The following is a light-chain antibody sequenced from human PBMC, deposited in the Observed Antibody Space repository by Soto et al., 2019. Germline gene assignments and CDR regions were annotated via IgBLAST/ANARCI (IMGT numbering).Light chain of an antibody. V-gene: IGLV2-14*01. Sequence: QSALTQPASVSGSPGQSITISCTGTSSDVGGYNYVSWYQHLPGKAPKLMIHEVSNRPSGVSNRFSGSKSGNTASLTISGLQVEDEADYYCSSYTSSSTWVFGGGTNVTVL. J-gene: IGLJ3*02. CDR3: SSYTSSSTWV. CDR2: EVS. CDR1: SSDVGGYNY.